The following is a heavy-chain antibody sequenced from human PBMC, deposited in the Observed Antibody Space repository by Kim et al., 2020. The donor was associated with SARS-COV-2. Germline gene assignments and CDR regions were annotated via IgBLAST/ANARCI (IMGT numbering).Heavy chain of an antibody. J-gene: IGHJ6*02. Sequence: SGSGGNTYYADSLKSRFTISRDKSENTLYLQMNRLRAEDTAVYDWARGRSLELLDSFFYYYYYGMDVWGQGTTVTVSS. D-gene: IGHD1-7*01. CDR3: ARGRSLELLDSFFYYYYYGMDV. V-gene: IGHV3-23*01. CDR2: SGSGGNT.